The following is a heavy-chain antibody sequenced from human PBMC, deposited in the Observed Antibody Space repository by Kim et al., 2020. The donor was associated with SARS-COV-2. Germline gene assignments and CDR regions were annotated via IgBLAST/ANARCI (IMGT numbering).Heavy chain of an antibody. CDR3: ARLTDITGWPFDS. CDR2: IHYNGKT. CDR1: GGSIKGYY. V-gene: IGHV4-59*01. Sequence: SETLSLSCTVSGGSIKGYYWTWIRQSPGKGVEWIGYIHYNGKTRYNPSFTSRVAISVDTSNNHFSLNLTSVIAAATALYYCARLTDITGWPFDSWGQGTLVTVSS. D-gene: IGHD2-15*01. J-gene: IGHJ4*02.